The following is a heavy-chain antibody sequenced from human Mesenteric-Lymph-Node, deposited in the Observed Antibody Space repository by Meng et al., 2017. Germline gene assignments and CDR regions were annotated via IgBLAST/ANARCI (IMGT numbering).Heavy chain of an antibody. J-gene: IGHJ4*02. CDR2: TYVSGST. D-gene: IGHD1-20*01. V-gene: IGHV4-30-4*01. CDR3: ASYGPCFGNNCPLSSFDH. CDR1: GGSSRGGDSY. Sequence: VQVHASGPGLVTPSQTLSLTWSCAGGSSRGGDSYWSWRGQPPGNGLEWMGYTYVSGSTYYNPSLRSRITISVDTSTNQFSLRLRSVTAAYTAVYYCASYGPCFGNNCPLSSFDHWGQGTLVTVSS.